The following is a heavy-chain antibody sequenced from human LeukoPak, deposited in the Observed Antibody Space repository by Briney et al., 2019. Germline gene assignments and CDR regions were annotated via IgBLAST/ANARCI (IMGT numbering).Heavy chain of an antibody. V-gene: IGHV1-2*02. Sequence: ASVKVSCKTSGYSFIDYYIHWVRQAPGQGLEWMGWINSNSADTNYAQNFQGRVTMTRDTSISTAYMELSRLRSDDTAVYYCARVEYDYVWGSYRYVFDPWGQGTLVTVSS. CDR3: ARVEYDYVWGSYRYVFDP. CDR1: GYSFIDYY. D-gene: IGHD3-16*02. CDR2: INSNSADT. J-gene: IGHJ5*02.